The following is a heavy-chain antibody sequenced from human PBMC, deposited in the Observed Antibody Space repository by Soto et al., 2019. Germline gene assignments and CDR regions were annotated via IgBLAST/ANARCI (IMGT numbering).Heavy chain of an antibody. D-gene: IGHD3-10*01. J-gene: IGHJ5*02. CDR3: ARDYFGSGSYHNWFDP. Sequence: SETLSLTCTVSGGSISSGDYYWSWIRQPPGKGLEWIGYIYYSGSTYYNPSLKSRVTISVDTSKNQFSLKLSSVTAADTAVYYCARDYFGSGSYHNWFDPWGQGTRVTVSS. CDR2: IYYSGST. CDR1: GGSISSGDYY. V-gene: IGHV4-30-4*01.